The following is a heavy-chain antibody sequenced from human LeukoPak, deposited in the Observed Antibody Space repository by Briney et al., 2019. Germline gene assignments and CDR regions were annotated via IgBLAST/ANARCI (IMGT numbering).Heavy chain of an antibody. D-gene: IGHD5-18*01. CDR2: INSDGSST. J-gene: IGHJ4*02. V-gene: IGHV3-74*01. Sequence: PGGSLRLSCAASGCTFSSYWMHWVRQAPGKGLVWVSRINSDGSSTSYADSVKGRFTISRDNAKNTLYLQMSSLRAEDTAVYYCARVDTAMVFDYWGQGTLVTVSS. CDR3: ARVDTAMVFDY. CDR1: GCTFSSYW.